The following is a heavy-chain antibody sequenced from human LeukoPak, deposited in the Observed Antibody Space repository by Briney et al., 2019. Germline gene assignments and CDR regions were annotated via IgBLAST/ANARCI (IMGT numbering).Heavy chain of an antibody. J-gene: IGHJ4*02. V-gene: IGHV1-18*01. CDR2: INTYNGNT. CDR3: ARGLWDYYNSSDYSFDY. D-gene: IGHD3-22*01. CDR1: GYTFYDYG. Sequence: ASVKVSCKASGYTFYDYGFSWVRQAPGQGLEWMGWINTYNGNTNYAHKFQGRVTLTTDTSTRTAYLELRSLRFDDTAMYYCARGLWDYYNSSDYSFDYWGQGTLVTVSS.